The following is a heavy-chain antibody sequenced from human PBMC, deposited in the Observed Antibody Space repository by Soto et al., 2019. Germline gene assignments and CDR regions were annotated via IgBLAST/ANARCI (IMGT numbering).Heavy chain of an antibody. J-gene: IGHJ5*02. CDR1: GFSLSTSGVG. D-gene: IGHD6-6*01. Sequence: QITLKESGLTLVKPTQTLTLTCTFSGFSLSTSGVGVGWIRQPPGKALEWLALIYWNDDKRYSPSLKSRLTITKDTSKNQVVLTMTNMDPVDTATYYCAHKGAARHRGWFDPWGQGTLVTVSS. CDR2: IYWNDDK. CDR3: AHKGAARHRGWFDP. V-gene: IGHV2-5*01.